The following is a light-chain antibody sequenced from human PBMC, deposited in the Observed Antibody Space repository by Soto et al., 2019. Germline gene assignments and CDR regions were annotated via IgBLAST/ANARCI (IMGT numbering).Light chain of an antibody. Sequence: DIQMTQSPSSLSASVGDRITITCRASQSISTYVNWYQQKPRKAPKLLIFNASLLQSGVPSRFSGSGSGTDFTLTISGLQAEDFATYYCQQSYSSPFTFGPGTKVDI. CDR3: QQSYSSPFT. CDR2: NAS. V-gene: IGKV1-39*01. CDR1: QSISTY. J-gene: IGKJ3*01.